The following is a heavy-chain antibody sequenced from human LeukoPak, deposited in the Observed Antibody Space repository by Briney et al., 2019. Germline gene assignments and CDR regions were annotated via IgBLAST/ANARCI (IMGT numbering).Heavy chain of an antibody. V-gene: IGHV3-23*01. CDR3: AKYHGGTYSSGPVYFDY. CDR2: ISNSGGST. J-gene: IGHJ4*02. CDR1: GFTFSNYA. Sequence: GGSLRLSCAASGFTFSNYAMSWVRQAPGKGLEWFSSISNSGGSTYQADSVKGRFTISRDNSRNTLYLQMSSLRAEDTAVYCCAKYHGGTYSSGPVYFDYWGQGTLVTVSS. D-gene: IGHD6-19*01.